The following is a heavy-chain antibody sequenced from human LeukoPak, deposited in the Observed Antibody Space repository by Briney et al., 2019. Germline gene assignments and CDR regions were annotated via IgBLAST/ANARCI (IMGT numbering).Heavy chain of an antibody. Sequence: SETLSLTCTVSGGSISSYYWSWIRQPPGKGLEWIGYIYYSGSANYNPSLKSRVIISVDTSKNQFSLKLSSVTAADTAVCYCAREGRAGTTNYGMDVWGQGTTVTVSS. CDR2: IYYSGSA. J-gene: IGHJ6*02. CDR3: AREGRAGTTNYGMDV. V-gene: IGHV4-59*01. D-gene: IGHD1-1*01. CDR1: GGSISSYY.